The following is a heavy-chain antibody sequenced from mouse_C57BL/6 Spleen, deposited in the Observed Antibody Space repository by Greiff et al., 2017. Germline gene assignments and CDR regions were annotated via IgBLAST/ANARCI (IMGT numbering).Heavy chain of an antibody. V-gene: IGHV1-22*01. J-gene: IGHJ2*01. Sequence: EVQLQQSGPELVKPGASVKMSCKASGYTFTDYNMHWVKQSHGKSLEGIGYINPNNGGTSYNQKFKGKATLTVNKSSSTAYMELRSLTSEDSAVYYCASYYYGSSLDYWGQGTTLTVSS. D-gene: IGHD1-1*01. CDR1: GYTFTDYN. CDR2: INPNNGGT. CDR3: ASYYYGSSLDY.